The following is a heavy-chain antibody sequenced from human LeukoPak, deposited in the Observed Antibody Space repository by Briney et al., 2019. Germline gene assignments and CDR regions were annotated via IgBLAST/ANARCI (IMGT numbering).Heavy chain of an antibody. Sequence: GGSLRLCCAASGFTFSSYSMNWVRQAPGKGLEWVSSISSSSSYIYYADSVKGRFTISRDSAKNSLYLQMNSLRAEDTAVYYCAREESSSSGYYFDYWGQGALVTVSS. CDR3: AREESSSSGYYFDY. CDR2: ISSSSSYI. D-gene: IGHD6-6*01. V-gene: IGHV3-21*01. J-gene: IGHJ4*02. CDR1: GFTFSSYS.